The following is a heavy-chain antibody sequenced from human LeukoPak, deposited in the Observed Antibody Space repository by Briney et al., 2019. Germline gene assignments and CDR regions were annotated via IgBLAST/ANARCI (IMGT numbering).Heavy chain of an antibody. J-gene: IGHJ4*02. Sequence: GGSLRLSCAASGFTFSSYAMSWVRRAPGKGMEWVSAISSRGDYTYYADSVKGRFTLSRDNSKNTLFLQMNSLRAEDTAVYYCVRQLGYCSDGSCYFDYWGQGTLVTVSS. V-gene: IGHV3-23*01. CDR1: GFTFSSYA. CDR2: ISSRGDYT. CDR3: VRQLGYCSDGSCYFDY. D-gene: IGHD2-15*01.